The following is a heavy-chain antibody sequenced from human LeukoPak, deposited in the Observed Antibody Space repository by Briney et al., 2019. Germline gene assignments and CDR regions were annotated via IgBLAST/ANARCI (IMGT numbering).Heavy chain of an antibody. CDR2: INPNSGGT. J-gene: IGHJ4*02. D-gene: IGHD3-22*01. V-gene: IGHV1-2*02. CDR3: ARVYIYLDDSSGYYPVTELYYFDY. Sequence: SVKVSCKASGYTFTGYYMHWVRQAPGQGLEWMGWINPNSGGTNYAQKFQGRVTMTRDTSISTAYMELSRLRSDDTAVYYCARVYIYLDDSSGYYPVTELYYFDYWGQGTLVTVSS. CDR1: GYTFTGYY.